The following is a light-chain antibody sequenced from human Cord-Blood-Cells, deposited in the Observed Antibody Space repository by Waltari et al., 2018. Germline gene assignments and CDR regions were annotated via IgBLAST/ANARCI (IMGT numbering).Light chain of an antibody. Sequence: QSALTQPASVSGSPGQSLTISCTGTSSDVGSYNLVSWYQQHPGKSPKPLVYECSKRPSGFSNRISGSKSGNTASLAIYGLQAEDEADYYCCSYAGSSTWVFGGGTKLTVL. CDR3: CSYAGSSTWV. V-gene: IGLV2-23*01. J-gene: IGLJ3*02. CDR2: ECS. CDR1: SSDVGSYNL.